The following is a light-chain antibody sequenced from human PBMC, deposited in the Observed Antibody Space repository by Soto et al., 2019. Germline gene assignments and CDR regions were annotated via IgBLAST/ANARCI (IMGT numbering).Light chain of an antibody. CDR3: QQYGSSPYT. Sequence: EIGLTQSPGTLSLSPGERATLSCRASQSVSSSYLAWYQQKPGQAPRTLIYGASTRATGIPDRFSGSGSGTDFTLTISRLEPEDFAVYYCQQYGSSPYTFGQGTKLEIK. CDR1: QSVSSSY. CDR2: GAS. V-gene: IGKV3-20*01. J-gene: IGKJ2*01.